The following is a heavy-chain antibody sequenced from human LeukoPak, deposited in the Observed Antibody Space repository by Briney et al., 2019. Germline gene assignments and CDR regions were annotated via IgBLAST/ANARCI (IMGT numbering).Heavy chain of an antibody. CDR2: FDREEGKT. Sequence: ASVKVSCKVSGYTLSELSMHWVRQAPGKGLEWMGSFDREEGKTIDAQKFQGRVTMTEDTSTDTAYMELSSLRSEDTAVYYCATGVGPTHPHYYYSYMDAWGKGTTVTVSS. V-gene: IGHV1-24*01. CDR1: GYTLSELS. J-gene: IGHJ6*03. CDR3: ATGVGPTHPHYYYSYMDA. D-gene: IGHD1-26*01.